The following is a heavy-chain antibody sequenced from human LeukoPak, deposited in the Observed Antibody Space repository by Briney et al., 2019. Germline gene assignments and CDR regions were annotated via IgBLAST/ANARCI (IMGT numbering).Heavy chain of an antibody. Sequence: GSSVTVSCTASGYTLNIYDSIWVRHTPGQGLDWIGWMNPNSGHTGYAQKFQGRVTMTRTTSISTAYMELTSLTSEDSAVYYCARSIVGVRKRNDYWGQRTLVTVSS. D-gene: IGHD1-26*01. J-gene: IGHJ4*02. CDR2: MNPNSGHT. V-gene: IGHV1-8*01. CDR3: ARSIVGVRKRNDY. CDR1: GYTLNIYD.